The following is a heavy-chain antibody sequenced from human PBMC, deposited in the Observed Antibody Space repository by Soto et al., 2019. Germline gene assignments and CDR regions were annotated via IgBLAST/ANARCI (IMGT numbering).Heavy chain of an antibody. J-gene: IGHJ4*02. CDR2: IRSKANSYAT. CDR3: TTIVVVTAISDY. Sequence: VGSLRLSCAASGFTFSGSAMHWVRQASGKGLEWVGRIRSKANSYATAYAASVKGRFTISRDDSKNTAYLQMNSLKTEDTAVYYCTTIVVVTAISDYWGQGTLVTVSS. CDR1: GFTFSGSA. D-gene: IGHD2-21*02. V-gene: IGHV3-73*01.